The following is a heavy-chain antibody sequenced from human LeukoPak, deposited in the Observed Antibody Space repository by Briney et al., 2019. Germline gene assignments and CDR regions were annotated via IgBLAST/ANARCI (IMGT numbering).Heavy chain of an antibody. CDR1: GGTFSSYS. J-gene: IGHJ6*03. CDR2: IIPAFGTA. V-gene: IGHV1-69*05. CDR3: ASEGNYDSSGYSRYNYYYMDV. Sequence: ASVKVSCKASGGTFSSYSISWVRQAPGQGLEWMGGIIPAFGTAHYAQKFQGRVTFTTDESTTTAYMELRSLRSEDTAVYYCASEGNYDSSGYSRYNYYYMDVWGKGTAVTVSS. D-gene: IGHD3-22*01.